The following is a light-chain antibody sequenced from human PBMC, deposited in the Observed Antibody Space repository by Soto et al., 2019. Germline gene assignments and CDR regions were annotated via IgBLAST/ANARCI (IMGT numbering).Light chain of an antibody. Sequence: IVLTQSPSTLSLSPGERATLSCTASQSVSNNYLAWYQHKPGQAPRLLIYGASSRATGIPARFSGSGSGTEFTLTISSLQSEDFAVYYCQQYNNWPPWTFGQGTKVDIK. CDR1: QSVSNN. CDR3: QQYNNWPPWT. CDR2: GAS. J-gene: IGKJ1*01. V-gene: IGKV3D-15*01.